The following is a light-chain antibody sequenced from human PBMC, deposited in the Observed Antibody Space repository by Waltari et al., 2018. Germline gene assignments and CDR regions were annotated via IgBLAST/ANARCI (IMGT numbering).Light chain of an antibody. CDR1: QSVSSY. V-gene: IGKV3-11*01. J-gene: IGKJ2*01. CDR2: DAS. CDR3: QQRSNWPPVYT. Sequence: EIVLTQSPATLSLSPGERATLSCRASQSVSSYLAWYQQNPGQAPRLLIYDASNRATGIPARFSVSGSGTDFTLTISSLEPEDVAVYYCQQRSNWPPVYTFGQGTKLEIK.